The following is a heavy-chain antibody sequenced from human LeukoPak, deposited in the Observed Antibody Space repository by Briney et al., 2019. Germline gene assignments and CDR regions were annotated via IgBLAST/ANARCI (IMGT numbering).Heavy chain of an antibody. CDR1: GYSFTNFW. D-gene: IGHD2-21*01. V-gene: IGHV5-51*01. CDR2: ISPSDSDT. CDR3: ARRTEGAGGGWFFDH. J-gene: IGHJ4*02. Sequence: GESLKISFKGTGYSFTNFWIGWVRQPPGKGLEYLGVISPSDSDTRYNPSFEGQVSISADKSLTSAYLQWNTLKASDTAIYFCARRTEGAGGGWFFDHWGQGTLVTVSS.